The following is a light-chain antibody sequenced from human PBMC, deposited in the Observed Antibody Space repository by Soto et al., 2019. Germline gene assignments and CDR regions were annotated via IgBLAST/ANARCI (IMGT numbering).Light chain of an antibody. CDR1: QTVRNNY. CDR2: DAS. CDR3: QQYGSSPIFS. Sequence: EFVLTQSPGTLSLSPGERATLSCRASQTVRNNYLAWYQQKPGQAPRLLIYDASSRATGIPDRFSGGGSGTDFTLTISRLEPEDFAVYYCQQYGSSPIFSFGPGTKV. V-gene: IGKV3-20*01. J-gene: IGKJ3*01.